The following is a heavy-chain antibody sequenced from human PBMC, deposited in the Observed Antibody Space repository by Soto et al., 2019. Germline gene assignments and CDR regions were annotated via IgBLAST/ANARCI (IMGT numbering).Heavy chain of an antibody. CDR1: GYSFTSFW. CDR3: ARSPTTVSNPTSFDS. CDR2: IYPGDSDT. Sequence: PGESLKISCKGSGYSFTSFWIAWVRQMPGKGLEWMGTIYPGDSDTRYSPSFQGQVTISADESITTAYLQWSSLKASDTAIYYCARSPTTVSNPTSFDSWGQGTLVTVSS. V-gene: IGHV5-51*01. J-gene: IGHJ4*02. D-gene: IGHD4-17*01.